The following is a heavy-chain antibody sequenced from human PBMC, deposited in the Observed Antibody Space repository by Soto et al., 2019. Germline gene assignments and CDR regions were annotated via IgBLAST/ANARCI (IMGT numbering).Heavy chain of an antibody. Sequence: EVQLVESGGGLVQPGGSLILSCAASGFTFRTYWLSWFRQVPGKGLEWVANINLDGSEKNYVDSVKGRFTISRYNAMNSLYLQMSSLWAEDTALYYCARDGSTSWYSYDYHGMDVWGQGTKVTVSS. CDR2: INLDGSEK. V-gene: IGHV3-7*05. CDR3: ARDGSTSWYSYDYHGMDV. CDR1: GFTFRTYW. J-gene: IGHJ6*02. D-gene: IGHD5-18*01.